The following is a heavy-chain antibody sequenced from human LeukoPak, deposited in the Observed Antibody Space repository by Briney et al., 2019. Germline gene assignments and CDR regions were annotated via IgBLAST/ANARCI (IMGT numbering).Heavy chain of an antibody. CDR1: GASLSSYY. D-gene: IGHD4-17*01. J-gene: IGHJ5*02. CDR3: VRRGGDYEDWFDP. CDR2: IFYSGST. Sequence: PSETLSLTCTVSGASLSSYYWSWIRQSPGKRLEGIGYIFYSGSTNYKPSLMSRVTISVDTSKNQFSLKLSSVTAADTAIYYCVRRGGDYEDWFDPWGQGTLVTVSS. V-gene: IGHV4-59*08.